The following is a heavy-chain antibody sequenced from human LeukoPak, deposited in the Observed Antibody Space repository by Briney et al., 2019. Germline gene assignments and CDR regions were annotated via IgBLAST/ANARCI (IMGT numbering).Heavy chain of an antibody. V-gene: IGHV1-46*01. CDR2: INPSGGST. J-gene: IGHJ4*02. CDR1: GYTFTSYY. Sequence: ASVKVSCKASGYTFTSYYMHWVRQAPGQGLEWMGIINPSGGSTSYAQKFQGRVTITADESTSTAYMELSSLRSEDTAVYYCARARGYSYGGFDYWGQGTLVTVSS. CDR3: ARARGYSYGGFDY. D-gene: IGHD5-18*01.